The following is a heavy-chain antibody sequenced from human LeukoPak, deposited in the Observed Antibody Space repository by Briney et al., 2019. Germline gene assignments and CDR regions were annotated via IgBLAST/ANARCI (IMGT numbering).Heavy chain of an antibody. CDR2: ISPFNGRT. CDR3: ARALTYNWNDAVDP. D-gene: IGHD1-1*01. V-gene: IGHV1-18*04. J-gene: IGHJ5*02. CDR1: GYTFTGYY. Sequence: ASVKVSCKASGYTFTGYYMHWVRQAPGQGLEWLGWISPFNGRTHYPHNFQDRLTMTTDTSSNTAYMDLRSPTSNDTAVYYCARALTYNWNDAVDPWGQGTLVTVSS.